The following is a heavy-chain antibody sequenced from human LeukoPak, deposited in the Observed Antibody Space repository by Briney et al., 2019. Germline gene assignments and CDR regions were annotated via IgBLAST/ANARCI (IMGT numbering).Heavy chain of an antibody. CDR1: GFTFSDYN. CDR3: TTSRFVDWLYFFDY. D-gene: IGHD3-9*01. CDR2: IRSKAYGGTT. V-gene: IGHV3-49*03. Sequence: GGSLRLSCAASGFTFSDYNMRWIRQAPGKGLEWVGFIRSKAYGGTTEYAASVKGRFTISRDDSKSIAYLQMDSLKTEDTAVYYCTTSRFVDWLYFFDYWGQGTLVTVSS. J-gene: IGHJ4*02.